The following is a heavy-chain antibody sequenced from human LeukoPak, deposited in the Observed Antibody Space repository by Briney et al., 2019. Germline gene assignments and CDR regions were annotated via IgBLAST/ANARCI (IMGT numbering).Heavy chain of an antibody. D-gene: IGHD6-19*01. CDR1: GYTFTSYD. J-gene: IGHJ4*02. CDR3: ARGYRGSGWLFETGDFFDY. Sequence: ASVKVSCKASGYTFTSYDINWVRQATGQGLEWMGWMNPNSGNTGYAQKFQGRVTMTRNTSISTAYMELSSLRSEDTAVYYCARGYRGSGWLFETGDFFDYWGQGTLVTVSS. CDR2: MNPNSGNT. V-gene: IGHV1-8*01.